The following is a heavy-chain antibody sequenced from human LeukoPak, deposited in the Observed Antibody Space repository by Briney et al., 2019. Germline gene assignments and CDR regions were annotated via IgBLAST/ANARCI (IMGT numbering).Heavy chain of an antibody. V-gene: IGHV4-4*07. J-gene: IGHJ4*02. Sequence: SETLSLTCTVSGSSISRYYWVWIRQPAGKGLEWIGRIYARGNTNYNPSLKSRVTMSVDTSKNQFSLKLSSVTAADTAVYYCARRDSSGYYVYWGQGALVTVSS. CDR2: IYARGNT. CDR1: GSSISRYY. D-gene: IGHD3-22*01. CDR3: ARRDSSGYYVY.